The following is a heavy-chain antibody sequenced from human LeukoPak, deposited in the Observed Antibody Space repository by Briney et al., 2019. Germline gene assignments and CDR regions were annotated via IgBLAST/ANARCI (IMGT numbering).Heavy chain of an antibody. D-gene: IGHD6-19*01. CDR3: AREGIAVAGRFDP. CDR1: GFTFSAYG. Sequence: GGSLRLSCAASGFTFSAYGMHWVRQAPGKGLEWVAFIRYDGSNKYYADSVKGRFTISRDNSKNTLYLQMNSLRAEDTAVYYCAREGIAVAGRFDPWGQGILVTVSS. CDR2: IRYDGSNK. J-gene: IGHJ5*02. V-gene: IGHV3-30*02.